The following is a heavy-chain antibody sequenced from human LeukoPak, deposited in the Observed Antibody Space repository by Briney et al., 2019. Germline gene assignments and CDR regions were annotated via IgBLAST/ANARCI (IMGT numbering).Heavy chain of an antibody. Sequence: SETLSLTCTVSGVSISTYSWTWIRQPAGRGLEWIGRVSTTGSTDYTPSLKSRVTMSVDTSKNQFSLKLSSVTAADTAVYYCARDRDFWSGYFDYWGQGTLVTVSS. V-gene: IGHV4-4*07. CDR3: ARDRDFWSGYFDY. CDR1: GVSISTYS. D-gene: IGHD3-3*01. J-gene: IGHJ4*02. CDR2: VSTTGST.